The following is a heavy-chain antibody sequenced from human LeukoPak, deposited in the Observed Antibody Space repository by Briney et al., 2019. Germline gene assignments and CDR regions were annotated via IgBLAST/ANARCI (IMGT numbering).Heavy chain of an antibody. J-gene: IGHJ4*02. CDR1: GGSISSYY. V-gene: IGHV4-59*08. D-gene: IGHD2-2*01. CDR2: IYYSGST. Sequence: SETLSLTCTVSGGSISSYYWSWIRQPPGKGPEWIGYIYYSGSTNYNPSPKSRVTISVDTSKNQFSLKLSSVTAADTAVYYCASLPGTHLGGWGQGTLVTVSS. CDR3: ASLPGTHLGG.